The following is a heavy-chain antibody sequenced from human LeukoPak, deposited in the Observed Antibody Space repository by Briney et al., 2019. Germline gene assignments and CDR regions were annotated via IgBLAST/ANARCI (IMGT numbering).Heavy chain of an antibody. Sequence: PSETLSLTCTVSGGSISSYYWSWIRQPAGKGLEWIGRIYTSGSTNYNPSLKSRVTMSVDTSKNQFSLKLSSVTAADTAVYYCARDQPRRRWFGNDAFDIWGQGIMVTVSS. CDR1: GGSISSYY. CDR3: ARDQPRRRWFGNDAFDI. CDR2: IYTSGST. J-gene: IGHJ3*02. V-gene: IGHV4-4*07. D-gene: IGHD3-10*01.